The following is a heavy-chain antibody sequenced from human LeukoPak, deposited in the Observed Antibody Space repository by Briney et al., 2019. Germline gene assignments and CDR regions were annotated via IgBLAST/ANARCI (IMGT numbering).Heavy chain of an antibody. Sequence: PGESLKISCKGSGYSFTSYWISWVRQMPGKGLKWMGIIYPDDSATTYSPSFQGQVTMSADKSITTAYLQWSSLKASDTAMYFCARYGAPTQSDSMFDFWGQGTLVTVSS. D-gene: IGHD3-22*01. J-gene: IGHJ4*02. V-gene: IGHV5-51*01. CDR3: ARYGAPTQSDSMFDF. CDR2: IYPDDSAT. CDR1: GYSFTSYW.